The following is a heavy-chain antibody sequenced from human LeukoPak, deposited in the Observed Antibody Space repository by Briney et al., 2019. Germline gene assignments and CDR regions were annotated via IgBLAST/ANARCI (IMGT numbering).Heavy chain of an antibody. V-gene: IGHV4-59*01. D-gene: IGHD3-22*01. CDR1: GGSISSYY. Sequence: SETLSLTCTVSGGSISSYYWSWIRQPLGKGLEWIGYIYYSGSTNYNPSLKSRVTISVDTSKNQFSLKLSSVTASDTAVYYCARAPPNYASSGYYEYYFDSWGPGTLVTVSS. CDR3: ARAPPNYASSGYYEYYFDS. J-gene: IGHJ4*01. CDR2: IYYSGST.